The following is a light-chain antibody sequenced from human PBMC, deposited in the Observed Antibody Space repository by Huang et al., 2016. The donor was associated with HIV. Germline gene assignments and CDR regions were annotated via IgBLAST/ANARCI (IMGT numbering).Light chain of an antibody. CDR2: AAS. J-gene: IGKJ1*01. CDR1: QDISNY. Sequence: DIQLTQSPSAMSASVGDRVSITCRASQDISNYLAWFQQKPGGAPKRLIYAASSLQSGVPSRFSASGSGTKFTIKISGLQPEDFATYYCLQHHGYPRTFGQGTKV. CDR3: LQHHGYPRT. V-gene: IGKV1-17*03.